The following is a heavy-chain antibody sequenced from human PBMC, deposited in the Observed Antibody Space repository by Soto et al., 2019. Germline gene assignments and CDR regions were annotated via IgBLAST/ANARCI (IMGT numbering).Heavy chain of an antibody. D-gene: IGHD3-16*01. J-gene: IGHJ6*02. CDR3: ARYDPHHYYYGLDV. Sequence: QVQLVESGGGLVQPGGSLRLSCAASGFTFSDYYMSWIRQAPGKGLEWVSYISPSSSYTDHADSVKGRFTVSRDNAQASLYLQMNSLRADDTAVYYCARYDPHHYYYGLDVWGQGTTVTVSS. CDR1: GFTFSDYY. V-gene: IGHV3-11*06. CDR2: ISPSSSYT.